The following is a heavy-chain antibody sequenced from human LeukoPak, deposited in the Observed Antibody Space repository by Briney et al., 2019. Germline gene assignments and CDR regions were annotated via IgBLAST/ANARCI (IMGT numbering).Heavy chain of an antibody. CDR2: IIPIFGTA. CDR1: GGTFSSYA. Sequence: SVKVSCKASGGTFSSYAISWVRQAPGQGLEWMGGIIPIFGTANYAQKFQGRVTITTDESTSTAYMELSSLRSEDTAVYYCARALGYCSSTSCPFDPWGQGTLVTVSS. J-gene: IGHJ5*02. D-gene: IGHD2-2*01. V-gene: IGHV1-69*05. CDR3: ARALGYCSSTSCPFDP.